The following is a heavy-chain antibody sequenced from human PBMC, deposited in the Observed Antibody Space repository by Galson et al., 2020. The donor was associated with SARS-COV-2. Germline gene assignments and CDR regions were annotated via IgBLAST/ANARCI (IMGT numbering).Heavy chain of an antibody. CDR2: IRSKANSYAT. CDR3: TNLGATKAQEGFDAFDI. V-gene: IGHV3-73*01. CDR1: GFTFSGSA. Sequence: WGSLRLSGAASGFTFSGSAMHWVRQASGKGLEWVGRIRSKANSYATAYAASVKGRFTISRDDSKNTAYLQMNSLKTEDTAVYYCTNLGATKAQEGFDAFDIWGQGTMVTVSS. J-gene: IGHJ3*02. D-gene: IGHD1-26*01.